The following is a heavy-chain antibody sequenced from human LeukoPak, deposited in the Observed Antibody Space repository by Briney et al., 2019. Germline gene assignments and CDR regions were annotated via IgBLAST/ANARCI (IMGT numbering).Heavy chain of an antibody. Sequence: SETLSLTCAVYGGSFSGYYWSWIRQPPGKGLEWIGEINHSGSTNYNPSLKSRVTISVDTSKNQFSLKLSSVTAADTAMYYCARVKFSPDYWGQGTLVTVSS. V-gene: IGHV4-34*01. CDR2: INHSGST. J-gene: IGHJ4*02. CDR1: GGSFSGYY. CDR3: ARVKFSPDY.